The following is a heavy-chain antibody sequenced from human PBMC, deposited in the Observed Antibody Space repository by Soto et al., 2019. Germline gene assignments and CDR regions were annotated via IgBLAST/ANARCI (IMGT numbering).Heavy chain of an antibody. V-gene: IGHV4-59*13. CDR2: IYHSGNA. Sequence: SETLSFTCTVSGDSIRNVSWSWIRQPPGKGLEWIGFIYHSGNAKYNPSLKSRVDMSVDSSKNQISLSLNSVTAADAAVYFCARAHASPLHFDSWGQGTLVTVAS. CDR1: GDSIRNVS. CDR3: ARAHASPLHFDS. J-gene: IGHJ4*02. D-gene: IGHD2-2*01.